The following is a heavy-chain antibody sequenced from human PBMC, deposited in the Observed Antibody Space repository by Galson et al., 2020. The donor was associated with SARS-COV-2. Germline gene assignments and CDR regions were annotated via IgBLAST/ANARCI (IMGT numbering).Heavy chain of an antibody. V-gene: IGHV3-30*01. D-gene: IGHD5-12*01. Sequence: GGSLRLSCAASGFTFSGHAMHWVRQAPGKGLEWVAVISVDGINKYNGDSIMGRFTVSRDNSKNTLYLHMNSLRPEDTSIYYCARDGSSRDGYNYGGYFDYWGQGTLVTV. CDR2: ISVDGINK. CDR3: ARDGSSRDGYNYGGYFDY. CDR1: GFTFSGHA. J-gene: IGHJ4*02.